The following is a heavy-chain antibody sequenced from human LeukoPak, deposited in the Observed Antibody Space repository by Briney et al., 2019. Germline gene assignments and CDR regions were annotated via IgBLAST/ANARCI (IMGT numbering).Heavy chain of an antibody. D-gene: IGHD2-15*01. V-gene: IGHV3-74*01. Sequence: GWSLRLSCAASVFTLRNYWMHWVRQAPGRGLVWVSRVKGDGSITAYADSVKGRHTISRDIAKNTVYLQMNSLRVDDTAVYYCGRTSGGPEYWGQGTQVTVSS. J-gene: IGHJ4*02. CDR1: VFTLRNYW. CDR2: VKGDGSIT. CDR3: GRTSGGPEY.